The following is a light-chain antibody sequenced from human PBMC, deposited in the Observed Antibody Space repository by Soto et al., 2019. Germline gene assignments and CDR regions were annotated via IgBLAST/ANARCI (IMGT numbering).Light chain of an antibody. CDR1: QGISNY. J-gene: IGKJ1*01. V-gene: IGKV1-27*01. Sequence: DIRMTQSPSSLSASVGDRVTITCRANQGISNYLAWYQQKPGKVPKLLIYAASTLQSGVPSRFSGSGSGTDFTLTISSLQPEDVATYYCQKYSDAPRTFGQGTKVEI. CDR3: QKYSDAPRT. CDR2: AAS.